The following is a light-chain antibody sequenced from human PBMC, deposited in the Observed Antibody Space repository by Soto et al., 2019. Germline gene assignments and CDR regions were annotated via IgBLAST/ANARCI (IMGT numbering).Light chain of an antibody. CDR1: QSVSSY. CDR2: DAS. Sequence: EIVLTQSPGTLSLSPGERATLSCRASQSVSSYLAWYQQNPDQAPRLLIYDASTRSTGISARFGGSGSGTDFTLTISSLEPEDFAMYYCQQRSNWPVTFGQGTKVEVK. V-gene: IGKV3-11*01. J-gene: IGKJ1*01. CDR3: QQRSNWPVT.